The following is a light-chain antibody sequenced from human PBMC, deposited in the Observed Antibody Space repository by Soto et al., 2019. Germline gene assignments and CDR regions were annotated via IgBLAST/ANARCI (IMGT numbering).Light chain of an antibody. CDR2: GAS. Sequence: EIVLTQSPGTLSLSPGERATLSCRASQSVSSSYLGWYQQKPGQAPRLLIYGASSRATGIPDRFSGSGSGTDFTLTISRLEPEDFAVYYCQQYGSLLTFGGGTKLEIK. CDR3: QQYGSLLT. CDR1: QSVSSSY. V-gene: IGKV3-20*01. J-gene: IGKJ4*01.